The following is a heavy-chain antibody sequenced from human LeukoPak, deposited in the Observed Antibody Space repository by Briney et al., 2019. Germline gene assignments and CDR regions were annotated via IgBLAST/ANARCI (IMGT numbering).Heavy chain of an antibody. CDR3: ASLTTAEAFDI. V-gene: IGHV4-59*01. D-gene: IGHD3-22*01. J-gene: IGHJ3*02. CDR1: GGSFSIYY. Sequence: SETLSLTCAVYGGSFSIYYLSWIRQPPGKGLEWIGYIYDSGSTNYNPSLKSRVTISVDTSKNQFSLKLSSVTAADTAVYYCASLTTAEAFDIWGQGTMVTVSS. CDR2: IYDSGST.